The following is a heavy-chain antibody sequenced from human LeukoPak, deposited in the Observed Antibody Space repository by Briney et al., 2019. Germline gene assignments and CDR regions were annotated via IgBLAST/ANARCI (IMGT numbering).Heavy chain of an antibody. CDR2: ISTTSTYI. Sequence: GGSPRLSCAASGFAFSSYNMKWVRQAPGKGLEWVSFISTTSTYIYYADSVKGRFTVSRDNSKNLLYLQMDSLRVEDTAVYYCARAGTCSSTSCDGGIEYWGQGTLVTVSS. J-gene: IGHJ4*02. CDR1: GFAFSSYN. CDR3: ARAGTCSSTSCDGGIEY. V-gene: IGHV3-21*06. D-gene: IGHD2-2*01.